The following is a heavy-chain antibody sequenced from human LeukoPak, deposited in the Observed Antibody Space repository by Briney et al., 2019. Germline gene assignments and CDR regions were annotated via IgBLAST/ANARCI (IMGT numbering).Heavy chain of an antibody. D-gene: IGHD3-22*01. CDR3: TGRPHYFESSGYYRDY. V-gene: IGHV3-53*01. CDR2: IYSDGST. Sequence: GGSLRLSCAASGFTVSSNYMSWVRQAPGKGLEWVSVIYSDGSTYYADSVKGRFTISRDNSKNTLYLQMNSLRAEDTAVYYCTGRPHYFESSGYYRDYWGQGTLVTVSS. CDR1: GFTVSSNY. J-gene: IGHJ4*02.